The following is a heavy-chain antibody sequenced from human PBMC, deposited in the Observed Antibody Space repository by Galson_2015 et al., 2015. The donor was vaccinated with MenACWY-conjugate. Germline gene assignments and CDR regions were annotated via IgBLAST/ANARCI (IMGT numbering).Heavy chain of an antibody. CDR1: GGTFSSYA. CDR2: IIPIFGTA. D-gene: IGHD5-24*01. V-gene: IGHV1-69*06. CDR3: ARDGSVEMATIDLFY. J-gene: IGHJ4*02. Sequence: SVKVSCKASGGTFSSYAISWVRQAPGQGLEWVGGIIPIFGTANYAQKFQGRVTITADKSTSTAYMELSSLRSEDTAVYYCARDGSVEMATIDLFYWGQGTLVTVSS.